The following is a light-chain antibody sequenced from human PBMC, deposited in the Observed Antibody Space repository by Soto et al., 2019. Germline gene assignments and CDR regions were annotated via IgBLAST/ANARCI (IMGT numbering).Light chain of an antibody. CDR3: QQYGSSPPT. V-gene: IGKV3-20*01. CDR2: AAS. J-gene: IGKJ1*01. Sequence: EIVLTQSPGTLSLSPGERATLSCRASQSVSSSYLAWYQQKPGQAPRLLIYAASNRATGIPDRFSGSGSGTDFTLTISRLEPEDFAVYPCQQYGSSPPTFGQGTKVEVK. CDR1: QSVSSSY.